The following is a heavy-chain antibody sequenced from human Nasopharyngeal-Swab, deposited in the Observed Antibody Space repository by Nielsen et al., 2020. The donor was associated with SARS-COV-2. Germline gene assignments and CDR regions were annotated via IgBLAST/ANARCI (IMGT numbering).Heavy chain of an antibody. CDR2: IYSGGST. J-gene: IGHJ3*02. CDR3: ARDSSGRDAFDI. V-gene: IGHV3-66*01. D-gene: IGHD6-19*01. Sequence: WIRQPPGKGLEWVSVIYSGGSTYYADSVKGRFTISRDNSKNTLYLQMNSLRAEDTAVYYCARDSSGRDAFDIWGQGTMVTVSS.